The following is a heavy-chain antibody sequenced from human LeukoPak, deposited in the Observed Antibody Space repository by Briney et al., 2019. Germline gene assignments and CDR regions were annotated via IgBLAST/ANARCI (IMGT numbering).Heavy chain of an antibody. D-gene: IGHD3-10*01. CDR1: GYTFTSYA. J-gene: IGHJ4*02. Sequence: ASVKVSCKASGYTFTSYAMHWVRQAPGQRLEWMGWINAGNGNTKYSQKFQGRVTITRDTSASTAYMELSSLRSEDTAVYYCAREPTIVLLWFGESDAFFDYWGQGTLVTVSS. CDR3: AREPTIVLLWFGESDAFFDY. V-gene: IGHV1-3*01. CDR2: INAGNGNT.